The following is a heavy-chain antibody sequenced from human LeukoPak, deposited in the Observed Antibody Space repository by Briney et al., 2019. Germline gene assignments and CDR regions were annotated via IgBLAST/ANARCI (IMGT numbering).Heavy chain of an antibody. CDR2: IRSKAYGGTT. J-gene: IGHJ1*01. CDR3: TRVRCSSTSCYFSAEYFQH. V-gene: IGHV3-49*03. Sequence: GGSLRLSCTASGFTFGDYAMSWFRQAPGKGLEWVGFIRSKAYGGTTEYAASVKGRFTISRDDSKSIAYLQMNSLKTEDTAVYYCTRVRCSSTSCYFSAEYFQHWGQGTLVTVSS. D-gene: IGHD2-2*01. CDR1: GFTFGDYA.